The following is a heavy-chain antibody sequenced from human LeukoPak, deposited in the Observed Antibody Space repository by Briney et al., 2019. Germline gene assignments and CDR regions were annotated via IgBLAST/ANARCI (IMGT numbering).Heavy chain of an antibody. V-gene: IGHV3-64*01. CDR2: ISRSGDST. CDR1: AFTFSSYV. D-gene: IGHD3-3*01. Sequence: GGSLRLACAASAFTFSSYVMHSVRQAPGKGLEYVAAISRSGDSTNYANSVKGRFTISRDNSKNTLYLQLGSLRAEDMAVYYCATSVSGFWSGFYHWGQGTLVTVSA. J-gene: IGHJ4*02. CDR3: ATSVSGFWSGFYH.